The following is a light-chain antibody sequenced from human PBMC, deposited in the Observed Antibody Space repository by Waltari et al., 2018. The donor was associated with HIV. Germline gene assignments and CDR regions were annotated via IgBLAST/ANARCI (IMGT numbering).Light chain of an antibody. V-gene: IGLV2-11*01. CDR3: CSYAGSYSYV. Sequence: QSALTQPRSVSGSPGPSVTISCTGSSSDVGGSKYVSWYEQHPGKAPKLMIYDVSKRPSGVPDRFSGSKSGNTASLTISGLQAEDEADYYCCSYAGSYSYVFGTGTKVTVL. J-gene: IGLJ1*01. CDR2: DVS. CDR1: SSDVGGSKY.